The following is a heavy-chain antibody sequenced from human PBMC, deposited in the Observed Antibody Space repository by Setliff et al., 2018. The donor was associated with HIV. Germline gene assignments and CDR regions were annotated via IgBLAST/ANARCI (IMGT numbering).Heavy chain of an antibody. CDR3: ARGHTWNYYGGDYFDY. D-gene: IGHD1-7*01. J-gene: IGHJ4*02. V-gene: IGHV4-59*02. CDR2: IYYSGST. Sequence: NPSETLSLTCTVSGGSVSDYFWNWIRQPPGKGLEWIGYIYYSGSTNYNPSLESRVSISVDTSKNQFSLRLSSVTAADTAVYYCARGHTWNYYGGDYFDYWGQGSLVTVS. CDR1: GGSVSDYF.